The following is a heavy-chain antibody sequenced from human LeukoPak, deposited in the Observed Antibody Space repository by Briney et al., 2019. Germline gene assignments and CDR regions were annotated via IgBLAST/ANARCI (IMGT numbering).Heavy chain of an antibody. V-gene: IGHV1-2*02. CDR3: ARSYYYGSGSSKVTDY. J-gene: IGHJ4*02. Sequence: ASVKVSCKASGYTFTGYYMHWVRQAPGQGLEWMGWINPNSGGTNYAQKFQGRVTMTRDTSISTAYMELSSLRSDDTAVYYCARSYYYGSGSSKVTDYWGQGTLVTVSS. D-gene: IGHD3-10*01. CDR2: INPNSGGT. CDR1: GYTFTGYY.